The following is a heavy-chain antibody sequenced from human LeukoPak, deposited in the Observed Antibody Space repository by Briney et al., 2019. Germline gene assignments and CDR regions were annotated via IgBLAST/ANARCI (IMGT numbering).Heavy chain of an antibody. V-gene: IGHV3-48*03. CDR2: ISSIGTTI. CDR3: AKESDSYYFDY. Sequence: PGGSLRLSCAASGFTFSIYEMNWVRQAPGKGLEWVSYISSIGTTIYYADSVKGRFTISRDNAKNSLYLQMNSLRAEDTALYYCAKESDSYYFDYWGQGSLVTVSS. J-gene: IGHJ4*02. CDR1: GFTFSIYE. D-gene: IGHD2-15*01.